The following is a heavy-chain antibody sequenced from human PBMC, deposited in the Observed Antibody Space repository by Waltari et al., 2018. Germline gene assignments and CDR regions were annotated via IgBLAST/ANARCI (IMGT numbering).Heavy chain of an antibody. D-gene: IGHD2-21*02. V-gene: IGHV4-59*01. CDR1: GGYSSGFY. Sequence: QVQLQEPGPSLLKPSDALSLICNVAGGYSSGFYCSWVRQPPGKGLDWIGYIYYTGSTNFNPALKSRVTMSVDTSKNQFSLKLISVTAADTAVYYCARGGGGDWEWFDPWGQGTLVTVSS. CDR3: ARGGGGDWEWFDP. CDR2: IYYTGST. J-gene: IGHJ5*02.